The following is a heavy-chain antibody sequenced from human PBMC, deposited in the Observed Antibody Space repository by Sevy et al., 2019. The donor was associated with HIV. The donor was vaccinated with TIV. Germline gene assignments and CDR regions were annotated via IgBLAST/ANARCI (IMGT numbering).Heavy chain of an antibody. CDR3: AVSQSCGGDCYYFDS. CDR1: AYSFTLYY. V-gene: IGHV1-46*01. Sequence: ASVKVSCRASAYSFTLYYMNWVRQAPGQGLEWMGLINPTGGHTSDAQRFQGRLSMTRDTSMTTFYIELSSLTYEDTAVYYCAVSQSCGGDCYYFDSWGQGTLVTVSS. D-gene: IGHD2-21*02. J-gene: IGHJ4*02. CDR2: INPTGGHT.